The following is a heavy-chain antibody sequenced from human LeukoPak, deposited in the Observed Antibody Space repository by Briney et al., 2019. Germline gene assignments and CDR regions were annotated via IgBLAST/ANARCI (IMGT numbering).Heavy chain of an antibody. J-gene: IGHJ4*02. CDR2: IIPIFGTA. D-gene: IGHD1-26*01. CDR3: ARVGGIVGATDY. Sequence: GGSVKVSCKASGGTFSSYAISWVRQAPGQGLEWMGGIIPIFGTANYAQKFQGRVTITANESTSTAYMELSSLRSEDTAVYYCARVGGIVGATDYWGQGTLVTVSS. CDR1: GGTFSSYA. V-gene: IGHV1-69*13.